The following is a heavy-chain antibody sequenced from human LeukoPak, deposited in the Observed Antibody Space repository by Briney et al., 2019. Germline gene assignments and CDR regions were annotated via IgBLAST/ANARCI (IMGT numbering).Heavy chain of an antibody. D-gene: IGHD3-22*01. CDR2: INPSGGIT. Sequence: ASVKVSCKASGYTFTSYYMHWVRQAPGQGLEWMGIINPSGGITTYAQKFQGRVTMTRDTSTSTVYMELSSLRSEDTAVYYCARGGINLNQDSGGYYSGGDYWGQGTLVTVSS. J-gene: IGHJ4*02. V-gene: IGHV1-46*01. CDR1: GYTFTSYY. CDR3: ARGGINLNQDSGGYYSGGDY.